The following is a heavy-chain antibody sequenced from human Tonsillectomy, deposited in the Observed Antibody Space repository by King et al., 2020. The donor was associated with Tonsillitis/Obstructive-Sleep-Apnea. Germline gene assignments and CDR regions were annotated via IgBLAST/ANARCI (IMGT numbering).Heavy chain of an antibody. V-gene: IGHV4-34*01. Sequence: VQLQQWGAGLLKPSETLSLTCAVYGGSFSGYYWSWIRQPPGKGLEWIGEISHSGSTNYNPSLKSRVTISVDTYRNQFSLRLTSITAADTAVYYCAKGGLAHDAFDIWGQGTMVTVSS. J-gene: IGHJ3*02. CDR1: GGSFSGYY. CDR3: AKGGLAHDAFDI. CDR2: ISHSGST.